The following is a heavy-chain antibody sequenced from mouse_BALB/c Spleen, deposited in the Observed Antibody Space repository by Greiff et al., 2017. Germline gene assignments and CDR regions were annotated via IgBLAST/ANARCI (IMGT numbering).Heavy chain of an antibody. CDR3: ARSKFITTVDY. D-gene: IGHD1-1*01. CDR2: ISSGSSTI. Sequence: EVQLVESGGGLVQPGGSRKLSCAASGFTFSSFGMHWVRQAPEKGLEWVAYISSGSSTIYYADTVKGRFTISRDNPKNTLFLQMTSLRSEDTAMYYCARSKFITTVDYWGQGTTLTVSS. CDR1: GFTFSSFG. V-gene: IGHV5-17*02. J-gene: IGHJ2*01.